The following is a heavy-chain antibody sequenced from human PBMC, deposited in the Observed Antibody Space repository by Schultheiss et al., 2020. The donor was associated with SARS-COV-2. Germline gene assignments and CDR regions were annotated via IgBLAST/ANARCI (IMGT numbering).Heavy chain of an antibody. V-gene: IGHV3-21*01. CDR2: ISSSSSYI. D-gene: IGHD4-17*01. Sequence: GGSLRLSCAASGFTVSSNYMSWVRQAPGKGLEWVSSISSSSSYIYYADSVKGRFTISRDNAKNSLYLQMNSLRAEDTAVYYCARDLSYGDYGLWDYYYCGMDVWGQGTTVTVSS. CDR3: ARDLSYGDYGLWDYYYCGMDV. J-gene: IGHJ6*02. CDR1: GFTVSSNY.